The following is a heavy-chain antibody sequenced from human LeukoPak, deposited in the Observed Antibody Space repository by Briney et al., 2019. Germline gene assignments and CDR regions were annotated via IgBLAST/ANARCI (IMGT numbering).Heavy chain of an antibody. V-gene: IGHV3-23*01. J-gene: IGHJ4*02. CDR2: ISGSGGST. CDR3: AKDWAVFMITSGGVILGFDY. CDR1: GFTFSSYA. D-gene: IGHD3-16*01. Sequence: PEGSLRLSCAASGFTFSSYAMSWVRQAPGKGLEWVSAISGSGGSTYYADSVKGRFTISRDNSKNTLYLQMNSLRAEDTAVYYCAKDWAVFMITSGGVILGFDYWGQGTLVTVSS.